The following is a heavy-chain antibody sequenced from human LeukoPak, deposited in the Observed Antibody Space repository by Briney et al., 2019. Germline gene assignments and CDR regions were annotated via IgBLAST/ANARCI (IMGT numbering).Heavy chain of an antibody. CDR1: ELTSRDYF. V-gene: IGHV3-21*01. Sequence: PGKSLRLSCAVSELTSRDYFVNWVRQAPGKGLEWVSSISSSSAYIYYAESVKGRFTISRDNAKNSVYLQMNSLRVDDTAVYYCARDVGNSGLLDYWGQGTVVTVSS. J-gene: IGHJ4*02. D-gene: IGHD6-19*01. CDR3: ARDVGNSGLLDY. CDR2: ISSSSAYI.